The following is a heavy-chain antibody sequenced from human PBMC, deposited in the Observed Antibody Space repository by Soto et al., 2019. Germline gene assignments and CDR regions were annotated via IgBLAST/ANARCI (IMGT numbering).Heavy chain of an antibody. D-gene: IGHD3-10*01. CDR1: GGSFSGYY. Sequence: SETLSLTCAVYGGSFSGYYWSWIRQPPGKGLEWIGEINHSGSTNYNPSLKSRLTISVDTSKNQFSLKLSSVTAADTAVYYCASAGRYYYGSGSSFDYWGQGTLVTVSS. J-gene: IGHJ4*02. V-gene: IGHV4-34*01. CDR2: INHSGST. CDR3: ASAGRYYYGSGSSFDY.